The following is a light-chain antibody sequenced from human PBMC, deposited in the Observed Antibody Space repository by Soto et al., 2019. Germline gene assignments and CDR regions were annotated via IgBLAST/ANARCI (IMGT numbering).Light chain of an antibody. V-gene: IGKV3-11*01. CDR1: QSVSSY. CDR3: QQRSNWPQVT. CDR2: DAS. Sequence: EIVLTQSPATLSLSPGERATLSCRASQSVSSYLAWYRQKPGQAPRLLIYDASTRATGIPARFSGSGSGTDFTLTISSLEPEDFAVYYCQQRSNWPQVTFGQGTRLEIK. J-gene: IGKJ5*01.